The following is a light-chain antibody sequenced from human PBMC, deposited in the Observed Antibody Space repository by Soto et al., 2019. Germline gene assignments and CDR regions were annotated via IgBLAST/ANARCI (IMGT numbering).Light chain of an antibody. CDR2: ENN. CDR3: GTWDSSLSAGGV. V-gene: IGLV1-51*02. Sequence: QSVLTQPPSVSAAPGQKVTLSCSGSSSNIGNNYVSWYQHLPGTAPKLLIYENNKRPSGIPDRFSGSKSGTSATLDITGLQTGDEADYYCGTWDSSLSAGGVFGGGTKLTVL. CDR1: SSNIGNNY. J-gene: IGLJ2*01.